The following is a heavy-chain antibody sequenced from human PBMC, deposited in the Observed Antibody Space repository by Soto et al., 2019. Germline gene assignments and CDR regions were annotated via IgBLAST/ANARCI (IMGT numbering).Heavy chain of an antibody. CDR1: GDSISTSSSYY. D-gene: IGHD3-3*01. CDR3: ARIKIVGILTYYMDV. J-gene: IGHJ6*03. CDR2: MYYSGST. Sequence: SETLSLTCTVSGDSISTSSSYYWGWIRQPPGKGLEWIANMYYSGSTYYNPSLKSRVTISLETFKNQFSLKLSSVTAADTAVYYCARIKIVGILTYYMDVWGKGTTVTVSS. V-gene: IGHV4-39*01.